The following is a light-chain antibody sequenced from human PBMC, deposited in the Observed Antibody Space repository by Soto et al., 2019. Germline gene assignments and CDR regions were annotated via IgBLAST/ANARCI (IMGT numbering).Light chain of an antibody. Sequence: QTVVTQEPSFSVSPGRTVTLTCGLSSGSASTTYYPTWYQQTPGQAPRTLIYSTDTRSSGVPDRFSGSILGNKAALTITGAQADDESDYYCVLYMGRGIWVFGGGTKVTVL. CDR2: STD. J-gene: IGLJ3*02. CDR3: VLYMGRGIWV. V-gene: IGLV8-61*01. CDR1: SGSASTTYY.